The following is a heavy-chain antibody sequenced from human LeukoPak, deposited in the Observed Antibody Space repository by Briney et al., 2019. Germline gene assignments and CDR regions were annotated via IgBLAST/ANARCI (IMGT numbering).Heavy chain of an antibody. V-gene: IGHV3-23*01. Sequence: GGSLRLPCAASGFTFSSYAMSWVRQAPGKGLEWVSAISGSGGSTYYADSVKGRFTISRDNSKNTLYLQMNSLRAEDTAVYYCAKDHEWLRSPFDYWGQGTLVTVSS. CDR1: GFTFSSYA. CDR3: AKDHEWLRSPFDY. D-gene: IGHD5-12*01. CDR2: ISGSGGST. J-gene: IGHJ4*02.